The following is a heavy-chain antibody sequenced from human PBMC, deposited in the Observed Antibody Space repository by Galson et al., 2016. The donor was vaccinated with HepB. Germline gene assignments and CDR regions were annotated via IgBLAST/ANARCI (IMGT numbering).Heavy chain of an antibody. J-gene: IGHJ4*02. CDR3: ARGYYPSGNYDY. D-gene: IGHD3-10*01. V-gene: IGHV4-39*02. CDR2: VYYSGTS. Sequence: GSVDSSDSFWGWVRQPPGKGLEWIGNVYYSGTSYSNPSLRSRGSISVDTSKNHFSLKLNSVTAADTGVYYCARGYYPSGNYDYWGQGILVTVSS. CDR1: GSVDSSDSF.